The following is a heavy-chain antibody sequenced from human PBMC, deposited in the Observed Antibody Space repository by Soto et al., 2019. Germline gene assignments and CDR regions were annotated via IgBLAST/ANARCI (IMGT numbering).Heavy chain of an antibody. V-gene: IGHV1-69*02. D-gene: IGHD3-9*01. CDR3: ASRYDIGDY. CDR1: GGTFSSYT. J-gene: IGHJ4*02. Sequence: QVQLVQSGAEVKKPGSSVKVSCKASGGTFSSYTISWVRQAPGQGLEWMGRIIPILGIANYAQKFQGRGTITAEKSTSTAYMELSSLRSEDTAVYYCASRYDIGDYWGQGTLVTVSS. CDR2: IIPILGIA.